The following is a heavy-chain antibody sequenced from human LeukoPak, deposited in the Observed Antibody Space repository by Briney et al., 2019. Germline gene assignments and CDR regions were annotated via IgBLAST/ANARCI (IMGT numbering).Heavy chain of an antibody. J-gene: IGHJ4*02. CDR1: GYTFSSYD. CDR2: ISAYNGNT. V-gene: IGHV1-18*01. D-gene: IGHD3-16*02. Sequence: GASVKVSCKASGYTFSSYDISWVRQAPGQGLEWMGWISAYNGNTNYAQKLQGRVTMTTDTSTSTAYMELRRLRSDDTAVYYCARVLARYYDYVWGSYRHYSFDYWGQGTLVTVSS. CDR3: ARVLARYYDYVWGSYRHYSFDY.